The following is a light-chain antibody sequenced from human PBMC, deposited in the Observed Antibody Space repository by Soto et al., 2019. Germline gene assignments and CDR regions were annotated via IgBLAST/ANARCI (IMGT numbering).Light chain of an antibody. J-gene: IGKJ1*01. CDR3: RQYGSSPWT. Sequence: NVFTQYPGNLSLSPGERAPLSCRASQSVSSSYLAWYQQKPGQAPRLLIYGASSRATGIPDRFSGSGSGTDFTLTINRLEPEDFAVFYCRQYGSSPWTFGQGTKVDI. V-gene: IGKV3-20*01. CDR1: QSVSSSY. CDR2: GAS.